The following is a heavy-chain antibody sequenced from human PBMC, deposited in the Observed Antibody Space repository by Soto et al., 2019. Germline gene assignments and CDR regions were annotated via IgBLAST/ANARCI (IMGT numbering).Heavy chain of an antibody. CDR1: GYSFTSYW. J-gene: IGHJ4*02. CDR2: IYPGDSDT. D-gene: IGHD6-13*01. CDR3: ARARAEIAAAGTFDY. Sequence: GESLKISCKGSGYSFTSYWIGWVRQMPGKGLEGMGIIYPGDSDTRYSPSFQGQVTISAEKSISTACLRWGSLKASGTAMYYCARARAEIAAAGTFDYWGQGTLVTVSS. V-gene: IGHV5-51*01.